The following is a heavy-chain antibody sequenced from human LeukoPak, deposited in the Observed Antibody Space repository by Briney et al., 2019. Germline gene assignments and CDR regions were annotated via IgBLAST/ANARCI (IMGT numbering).Heavy chain of an antibody. J-gene: IGHJ4*02. CDR1: GGSISSYY. CDR2: IYYSGST. D-gene: IGHD3-22*01. CDR3: ARDIDSSGFDY. V-gene: IGHV4-59*01. Sequence: SETLSLTCTVSGGSISSYYWSWIRQPPGKGLEWIGYIYYSGSTNYNPSLKGRVTISVDTSKNQFSLKLSSVTAADTAVYYCARDIDSSGFDYWGQGTLVTVSS.